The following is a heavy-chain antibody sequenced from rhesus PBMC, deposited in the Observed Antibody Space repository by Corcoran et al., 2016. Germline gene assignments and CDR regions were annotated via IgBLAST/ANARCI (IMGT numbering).Heavy chain of an antibody. J-gene: IGHJ4*01. Sequence: QVQLQESGPGLVKPSETLSLTCTVSGGSISGYYYWSWSRQPPGKGLEWFGGIYGNSASTYYNPSLKSRVTISKDTSKNQFSLKLSSVTAADTAVYYCARSIVVVFTANDYWGQGVLVTVSS. CDR3: ARSIVVVFTANDY. CDR2: IYGNSAST. V-gene: IGHV4-143*01. D-gene: IGHD2-27*01. CDR1: GGSISGYYY.